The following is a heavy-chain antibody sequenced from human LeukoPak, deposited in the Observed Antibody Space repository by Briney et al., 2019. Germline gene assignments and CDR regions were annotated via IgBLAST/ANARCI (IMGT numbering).Heavy chain of an antibody. CDR2: ISSSSSYI. CDR1: GFTFSSYS. CDR3: ARVRRVNYDVDANAFDI. D-gene: IGHD3-22*01. V-gene: IGHV3-21*01. Sequence: GGSLRLSCAASGFTFSSYSMNWVRQAPGKGLEWVSSISSSSSYIYYADSVKGRFTISRDNAQNSLYLQMNSLRAEDTAVYYCARVRRVNYDVDANAFDIWGQGTMVTVSS. J-gene: IGHJ3*02.